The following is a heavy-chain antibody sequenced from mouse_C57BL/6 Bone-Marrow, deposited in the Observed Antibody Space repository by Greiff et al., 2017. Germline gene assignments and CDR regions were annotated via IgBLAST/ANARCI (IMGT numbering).Heavy chain of an antibody. Sequence: VQLQQSGAELVRPGTSVKVSCKASGYAFTNYLIEWVKQRPGQGLEWIGVINPGSGGTNYNEKFKGKATLTADKSSSTAYMQLSSLTSEDSAVYFCARRPYYYGSSLYYFDDWGQGTTLTVSS. D-gene: IGHD1-1*01. J-gene: IGHJ2*01. CDR2: INPGSGGT. CDR1: GYAFTNYL. V-gene: IGHV1-54*01. CDR3: ARRPYYYGSSLYYFDD.